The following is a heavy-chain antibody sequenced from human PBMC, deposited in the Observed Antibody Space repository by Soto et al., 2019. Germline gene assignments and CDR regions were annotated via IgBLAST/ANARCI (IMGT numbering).Heavy chain of an antibody. CDR1: GFTFANAW. J-gene: IGHJ4*02. CDR2: IKQDGSEK. V-gene: IGHV3-7*01. Sequence: PGGSLRLSCAASGFTFANAWMTWVRQAPGKGLEWVANIKQDGSEKYYVDSVMGRFTISRDNAKNSLYLQMNSLRAEDTAVYYCARDVGYSYVYYFDYWGQGTLVTVSS. CDR3: ARDVGYSYVYYFDY. D-gene: IGHD5-18*01.